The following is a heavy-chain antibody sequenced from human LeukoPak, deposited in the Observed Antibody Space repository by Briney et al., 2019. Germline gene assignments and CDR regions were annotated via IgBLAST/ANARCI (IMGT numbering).Heavy chain of an antibody. CDR1: GFTFSSYA. CDR3: ASWAVASRPFDY. CDR2: ISYDGSNK. V-gene: IGHV3-30*04. D-gene: IGHD6-19*01. Sequence: GGSLRLSCAASGFTFSSYAMHWVRQAPGKGLEWVAVISYDGSNKYYADSVKGRFTISRDNSKNTLYLQMNSLRAEDTAVYYCASWAVASRPFDYWGQGTLVAVSS. J-gene: IGHJ4*02.